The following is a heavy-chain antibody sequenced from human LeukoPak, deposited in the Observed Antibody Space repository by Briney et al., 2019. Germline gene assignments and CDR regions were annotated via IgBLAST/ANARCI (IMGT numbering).Heavy chain of an antibody. V-gene: IGHV1-69*02. CDR3: ARRDYYDSSGSTDY. CDR2: IIPILGIA. CDR1: GATLRTFL. Sequence: SVKVSCKASGATLRTFLITWGRRPLGQGLGWMGRIIPILGIANYAQKFQGRVTITADKSTSTAYMELSSLRSEDTAVYYCARRDYYDSSGSTDYWGQGTLVTVSS. J-gene: IGHJ4*02. D-gene: IGHD3-22*01.